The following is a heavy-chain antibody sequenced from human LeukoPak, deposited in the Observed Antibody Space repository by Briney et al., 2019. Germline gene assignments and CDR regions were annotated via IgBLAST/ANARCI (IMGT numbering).Heavy chain of an antibody. CDR1: GFTFSSYA. CDR2: VSGSGGST. CDR3: AREGGRDGYNHKNRDDY. J-gene: IGHJ4*02. Sequence: GGSLRLSCAASGFTFSSYAMSWVRQAPGKGLEWVSAVSGSGGSTYYADSVKGRFTISRDNSKNTLYLQMNSLRAKDTAVYYCAREGGRDGYNHKNRDDYWGQGTLVTVSS. D-gene: IGHD5-24*01. V-gene: IGHV3-23*01.